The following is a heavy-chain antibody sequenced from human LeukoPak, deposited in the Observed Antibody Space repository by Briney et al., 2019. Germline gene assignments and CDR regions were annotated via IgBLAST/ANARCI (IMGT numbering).Heavy chain of an antibody. D-gene: IGHD4-17*01. CDR2: INPKNGAT. Sequence: GASVKVSCKPPGYTFTGFYIHWVRQAPGQGLQWMGCINPKNGATKYSQNFRGRVTMTRDTSIDTAYMELGSLTSDDTAIYYCARPTHRLTVTTAIDYWGLGTLVTVSS. CDR1: GYTFTGFY. CDR3: ARPTHRLTVTTAIDY. J-gene: IGHJ4*02. V-gene: IGHV1-2*02.